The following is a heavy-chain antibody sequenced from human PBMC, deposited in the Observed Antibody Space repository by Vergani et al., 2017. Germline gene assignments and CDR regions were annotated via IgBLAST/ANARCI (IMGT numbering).Heavy chain of an antibody. D-gene: IGHD2-2*01. CDR3: TRPIGDIVVVPAGLDV. CDR1: GFTFSGSA. Sequence: EVHLVESGGGLVQPGGSLKLSCAASGFTFSGSAMHWVRQASGKGLEWVGRIRSKANSYATAYAASVKGRFTISRDDSKNTAYLQMNSLKTEDTAVYYCTRPIGDIVVVPAGLDVWGKGTTVTVSS. CDR2: IRSKANSYAT. V-gene: IGHV3-73*02. J-gene: IGHJ6*04.